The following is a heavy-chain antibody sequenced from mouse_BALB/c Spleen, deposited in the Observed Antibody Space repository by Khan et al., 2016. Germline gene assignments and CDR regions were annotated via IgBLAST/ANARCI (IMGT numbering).Heavy chain of an antibody. V-gene: IGHV3-2*02. CDR1: GYSITSDYA. Sequence: EVQLQESGPGLVKPSQSLSLTCTVTGYSITSDYAWNWIRQFPGNKLEWMGYISYSGTTIYNPSLKSRISITRDTSKNQFFLQLNSVTTEDTATYYCARWLDAIDYWGQGTSVTVSS. CDR2: ISYSGTT. CDR3: ARWLDAIDY. J-gene: IGHJ4*01. D-gene: IGHD2-2*01.